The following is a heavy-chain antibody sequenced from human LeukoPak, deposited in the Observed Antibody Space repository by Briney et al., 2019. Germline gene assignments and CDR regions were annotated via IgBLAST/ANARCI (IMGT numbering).Heavy chain of an antibody. J-gene: IGHJ4*02. CDR3: ARTYAGNCHFDY. V-gene: IGHV3-74*01. D-gene: IGHD4-23*01. Sequence: PGGSVRLSCAASGFTFTSYWMHWVRQPPGKGLVWVSRINSDGSNTYYADSVKGRFTISRDNAKNTLYLQMNSLRAEDTAVYYCARTYAGNCHFDYWGQGTLVTVSS. CDR2: INSDGSNT. CDR1: GFTFTSYW.